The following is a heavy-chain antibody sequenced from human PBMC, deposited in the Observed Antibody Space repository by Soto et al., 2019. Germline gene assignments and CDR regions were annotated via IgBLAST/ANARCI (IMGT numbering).Heavy chain of an antibody. V-gene: IGHV3-48*01. Sequence: TGGSLRLSCAASGFNFSSYSMNWVRQGPGKGLEWVSYISSSSSTIYYADSVKGRFTISRDNAKNSLYLQMNSLRAEDTAVYYCARDGGYSYGPFDYWGQGTLVTVSS. CDR1: GFNFSSYS. CDR3: ARDGGYSYGPFDY. CDR2: ISSSSSTI. J-gene: IGHJ4*02. D-gene: IGHD5-18*01.